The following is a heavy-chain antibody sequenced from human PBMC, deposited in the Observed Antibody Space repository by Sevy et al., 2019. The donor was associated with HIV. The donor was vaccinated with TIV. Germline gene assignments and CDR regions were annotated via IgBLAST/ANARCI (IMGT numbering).Heavy chain of an antibody. J-gene: IGHJ6*02. V-gene: IGHV3-30-3*01. Sequence: GGSLRLSCAASGFTFSRYAMHWVRQAPGKGLEWLAVISYDGSTKYYTDSVKGRFTIFRDNSKNTLYLQMNSLKVEDTAVYYCARVEGAYSFGYYGMDVWGQGTTVTVSS. CDR2: ISYDGSTK. CDR1: GFTFSRYA. D-gene: IGHD5-18*01. CDR3: ARVEGAYSFGYYGMDV.